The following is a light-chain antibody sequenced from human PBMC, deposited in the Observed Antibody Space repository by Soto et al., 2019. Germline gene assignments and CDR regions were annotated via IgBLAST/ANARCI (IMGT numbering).Light chain of an antibody. CDR2: AAS. J-gene: IGKJ3*01. CDR1: QNIGTY. V-gene: IGKV1-39*01. Sequence: DIQMTQSPSSLSASVGDSVAITCRASQNIGTYLNWYQQKPGKAPQVLIYAASSLQTGVPSRFSGRGSGTDFTLTITSLQPEDSATYYCQQSHSHLLFTFGPGTKVGIK. CDR3: QQSHSHLLFT.